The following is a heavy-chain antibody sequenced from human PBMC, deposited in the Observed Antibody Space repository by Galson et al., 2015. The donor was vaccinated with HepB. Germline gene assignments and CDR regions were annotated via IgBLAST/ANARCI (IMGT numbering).Heavy chain of an antibody. J-gene: IGHJ4*02. CDR2: ISSDGGST. V-gene: IGHV3-64*01. D-gene: IGHD3-22*01. CDR3: ARVQHYYDSSGHFDY. CDR1: GFTFSSYA. Sequence: SLRLSCAASGFTFSSYAMHWVRQTPGKGLEYVSAISSDGGSTYYANSVKGRFTISRDNSKNTLYLQMGSLRTEDMAVYYCARVQHYYDSSGHFDYWGQGTLVTVSS.